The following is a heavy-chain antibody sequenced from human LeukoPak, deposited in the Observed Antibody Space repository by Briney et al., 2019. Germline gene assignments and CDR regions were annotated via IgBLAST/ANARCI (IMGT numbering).Heavy chain of an antibody. CDR1: GFIFMNYW. J-gene: IGHJ4*02. CDR3: ARDFAGDRDY. D-gene: IGHD4-17*01. V-gene: IGHV3-74*01. Sequence: GGSLRLSCAASGFIFMNYWMHWVRQAPGKGLVWVARINPNGITTTYTDSVKGRFTISRDNAKNTLYLQMNSLRAEDTAVYYCARDFAGDRDYWGQGTLVTVSS. CDR2: INPNGITT.